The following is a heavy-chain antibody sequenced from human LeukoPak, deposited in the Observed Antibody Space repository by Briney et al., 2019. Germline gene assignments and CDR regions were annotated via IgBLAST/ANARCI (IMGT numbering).Heavy chain of an antibody. CDR2: ISWNSGSI. CDR3: AKGSSGWYYFDY. J-gene: IGHJ4*02. D-gene: IGHD6-19*01. Sequence: QTGGSLRLSCAASGFTFDDYAMHWVRQAPGKGLEWVSGISWNSGSIGYADSVKGRFTISRDNAKNSLYLQMNSLRAEDTALYYCAKGSSGWYYFDYWGQGTLVTVSS. V-gene: IGHV3-9*01. CDR1: GFTFDDYA.